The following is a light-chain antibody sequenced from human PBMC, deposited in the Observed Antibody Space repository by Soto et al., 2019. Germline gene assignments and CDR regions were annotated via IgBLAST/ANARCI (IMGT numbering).Light chain of an antibody. CDR2: AAS. CDR3: QQYNNYPLT. Sequence: DIQMTQSPSSLSASLGDRVTITCRASQGISSWLAWYQQKPEQAPKSLIYAASILESGVPSRFSGSGSGTDFTLTISSLQPEDFATYYCQQYNNYPLTFGGGTKVEIK. CDR1: QGISSW. V-gene: IGKV1D-16*01. J-gene: IGKJ4*01.